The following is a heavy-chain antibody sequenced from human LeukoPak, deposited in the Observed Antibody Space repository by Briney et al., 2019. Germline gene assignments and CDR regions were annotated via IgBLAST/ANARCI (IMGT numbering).Heavy chain of an antibody. Sequence: GGSLRLSCAASGFTFSSYSMNWVRQAPGKGLEWVSSISSSSSYIYYADSVKGRFTISRDNAKNSLYLQMNSLRAEDTAVHYCARADWDTAMIDYWGQGTLVTVSS. CDR3: ARADWDTAMIDY. CDR1: GFTFSSYS. V-gene: IGHV3-21*01. CDR2: ISSSSSYI. J-gene: IGHJ4*02. D-gene: IGHD5-18*01.